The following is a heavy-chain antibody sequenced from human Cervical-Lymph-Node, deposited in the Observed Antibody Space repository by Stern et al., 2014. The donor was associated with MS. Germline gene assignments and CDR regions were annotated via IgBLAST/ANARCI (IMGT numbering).Heavy chain of an antibody. CDR3: ARGLLGSENAFDI. CDR1: GYTFTSYG. J-gene: IGHJ3*02. CDR2: ISAYNGTT. V-gene: IGHV1-18*01. D-gene: IGHD2-15*01. Sequence: VQLVESGAEVKKPGASVKVSCKASGYTFTSYGISWGRQAPGQGLEWMGWISAYNGTTTYARTLQGRVTMTTDPSTSTAYMELRSLRSDDTAVYYCARGLLGSENAFDIWGQGTMVTVSS.